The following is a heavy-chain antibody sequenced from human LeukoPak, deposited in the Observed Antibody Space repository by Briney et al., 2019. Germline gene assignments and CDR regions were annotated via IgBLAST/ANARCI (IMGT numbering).Heavy chain of an antibody. CDR1: GYTFTAYY. J-gene: IGHJ5*02. Sequence: ASVKVSCKASGYTFTAYYMYWVRQAPGQGLEWMGWINPNSGGTNYAQKFQGRVTMTRDTSISTAYMELSRLRSDDTAVYYCAREGDTAMDVNWFDPWGQGTLVTVSS. CDR3: AREGDTAMDVNWFDP. V-gene: IGHV1-2*02. D-gene: IGHD5-18*01. CDR2: INPNSGGT.